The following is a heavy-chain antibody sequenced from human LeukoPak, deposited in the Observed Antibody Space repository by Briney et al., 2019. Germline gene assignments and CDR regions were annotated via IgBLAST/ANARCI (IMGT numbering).Heavy chain of an antibody. CDR2: IYYSRST. V-gene: IGHV4-59*01. CDR3: ARGQYSYGYYPYYYGMDV. J-gene: IGHJ6*02. Sequence: SETLSLTCTVSGGFISSYYWSWIRQPPGKGLEWIGYIYYSRSTNYNPSLKSRVTISVDTSKNQFSLKLSSVTAADTAVYYCARGQYSYGYYPYYYGMDVWGQGTTVTVSS. D-gene: IGHD5-18*01. CDR1: GGFISSYY.